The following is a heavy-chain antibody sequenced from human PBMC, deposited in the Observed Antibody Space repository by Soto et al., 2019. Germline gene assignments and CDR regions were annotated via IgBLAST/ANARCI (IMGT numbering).Heavy chain of an antibody. CDR1: GGTFSTSS. CDR2: IMPVFPTP. D-gene: IGHD1-1*01. J-gene: IGHJ6*02. Sequence: QVQLVQSGAEVKKPGSSVKVSCKASGGTFSTSSISWVRQAPGQGLEWVGGIMPVFPTPDYAQKFQGRVTITAEESTTTAYLELTSLRTDDTAVYYCARDKDRLQLGGNYYYFLDVWGQGTAITVSS. CDR3: ARDKDRLQLGGNYYYFLDV. V-gene: IGHV1-69*12.